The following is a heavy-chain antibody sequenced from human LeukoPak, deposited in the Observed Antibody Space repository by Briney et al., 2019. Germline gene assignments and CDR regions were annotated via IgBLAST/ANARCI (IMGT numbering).Heavy chain of an antibody. J-gene: IGHJ4*02. CDR3: ARVFQWLPHHFDY. CDR2: INSDGSST. CDR1: GFTFSSYW. Sequence: GGSLRLSCAASGFTFSSYWMHWVRQAPGKGLVWVSRINSDGSSTSYADSVKGRFTISRDNSKNTLYLQMNSLRAEDTAVYYCARVFQWLPHHFDYWGQGTLVTVSS. D-gene: IGHD5-12*01. V-gene: IGHV3-74*01.